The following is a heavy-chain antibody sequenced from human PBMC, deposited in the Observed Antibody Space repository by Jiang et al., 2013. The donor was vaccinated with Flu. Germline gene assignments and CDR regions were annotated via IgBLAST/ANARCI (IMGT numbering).Heavy chain of an antibody. CDR2: INHSGST. J-gene: IGHJ4*02. CDR1: GGSFSGYY. CDR3: ARRRITMVRGVMNPIQYFDY. D-gene: IGHD3-10*01. V-gene: IGHV4-34*01. Sequence: AVYGGSFSGYYWSWIRQPPGKGLEWIGEINHSGSTNYNPSLKSRVTISVDTSKNQFSLKLSSVTAADTAVYYCARRRITMVRGVMNPIQYFDYWGQGTLVTVSS.